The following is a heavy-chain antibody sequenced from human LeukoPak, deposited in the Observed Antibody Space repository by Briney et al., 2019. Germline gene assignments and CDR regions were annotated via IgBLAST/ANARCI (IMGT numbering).Heavy chain of an antibody. CDR3: ARGYRYCSSTSCYVGFQH. Sequence: PGGSLRLSCAASGFMFSSYAMSWVRQPPGKGLEWIGEINHSGSTNYNPSLKSRVTISVDTSKNQFSLKLSSVTAADTAVYYCARGYRYCSSTSCYVGFQHWGQGTLVTVSS. D-gene: IGHD2-2*01. J-gene: IGHJ1*01. CDR2: INHSGST. V-gene: IGHV4-34*01. CDR1: GFMFSSYA.